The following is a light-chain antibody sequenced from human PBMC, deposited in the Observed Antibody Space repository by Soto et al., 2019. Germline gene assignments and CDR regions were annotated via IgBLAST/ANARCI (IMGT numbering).Light chain of an antibody. V-gene: IGKV3-11*01. CDR3: QQRYDWPWT. J-gene: IGKJ1*01. CDR1: QSISSF. Sequence: EIVLTQSPATLSLSPGERATLSCRASQSISSFLAWYQQKPGQAPRLLIYDASNRATGIPARFSGSGSGTDFTLTISSLEPEDFAVYFCQQRYDWPWTFGLGTKVDIK. CDR2: DAS.